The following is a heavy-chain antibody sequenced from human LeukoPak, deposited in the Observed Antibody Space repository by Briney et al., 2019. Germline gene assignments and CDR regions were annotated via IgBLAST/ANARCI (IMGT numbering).Heavy chain of an antibody. CDR3: AKDPRVAGAGDFQH. CDR1: GFTFSSYA. CDR2: MSYDGSNK. V-gene: IGHV3-30-3*01. J-gene: IGHJ1*01. Sequence: GGSLRLSCAASGFTFSSYAMHWVRQAPGKGLEWVAVMSYDGSNKYYADSVKGRFTISRDNSKNTLYLQMNSLRAEDTAVYYCAKDPRVAGAGDFQHWGQGTLVTVSS. D-gene: IGHD3-16*01.